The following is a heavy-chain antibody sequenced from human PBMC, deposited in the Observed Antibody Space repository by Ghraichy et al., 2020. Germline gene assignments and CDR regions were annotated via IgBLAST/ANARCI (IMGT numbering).Heavy chain of an antibody. Sequence: SLNISCTVSGGSISSGDYYWSWIRQPPGKGLEWIGYIYYSGSTYYNPSLKSRVTISVDTSKNQFSLKLSSVTAADTAVYYCARATYCSSTSCPDLEPLFDYWGQGTLVTVSS. CDR2: IYYSGST. J-gene: IGHJ4*02. CDR1: GGSISSGDYY. V-gene: IGHV4-30-4*01. D-gene: IGHD2-2*01. CDR3: ARATYCSSTSCPDLEPLFDY.